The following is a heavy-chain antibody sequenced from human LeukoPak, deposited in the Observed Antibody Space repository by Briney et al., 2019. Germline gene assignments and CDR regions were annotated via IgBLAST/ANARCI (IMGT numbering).Heavy chain of an antibody. CDR2: TSSDLNVK. CDR1: GFTFSSYA. Sequence: GRSLRLSCTASGFTFSSYAMHWVRQAPGKGLEWVAVTSSDLNVKLYADSVKGRFTISRDNSRSTLYLQMNSLRPEDTAIYYCAREGYYGSGSPPSLYFDYWGQGTLVTVSS. D-gene: IGHD3-10*01. J-gene: IGHJ4*02. CDR3: AREGYYGSGSPPSLYFDY. V-gene: IGHV3-30-3*01.